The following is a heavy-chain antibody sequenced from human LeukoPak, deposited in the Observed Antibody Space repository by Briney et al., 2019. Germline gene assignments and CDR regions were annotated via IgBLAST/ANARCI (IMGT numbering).Heavy chain of an antibody. CDR1: GYTFTGYY. CDR2: INPNSGGT. J-gene: IGHJ4*02. D-gene: IGHD1-26*01. V-gene: IGHV1-2*02. Sequence: ASVTVSCKASGYTFTGYYMHWVRQAPGQGLEWMGWINPNSGGTNYAQKFQGRVTMTRDTSISTAYMELSRLRSDDTAVYYCARDPFGGATPGYWGQGTLVTVSS. CDR3: ARDPFGGATPGY.